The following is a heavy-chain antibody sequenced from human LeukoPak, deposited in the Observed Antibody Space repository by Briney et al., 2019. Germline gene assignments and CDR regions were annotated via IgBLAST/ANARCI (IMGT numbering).Heavy chain of an antibody. CDR2: ISGSGGST. D-gene: IGHD3-16*02. Sequence: GGSLRLSCAASGFTFSSYAMSWVRQAPGKGLEWVSAISGSGGSTYYADSVKGRFTISRDNSKNTLYLQMNSLRAEDTAVYYCARGLLRLGELSLYRYWGQGTLVTVSS. J-gene: IGHJ4*02. CDR1: GFTFSSYA. CDR3: ARGLLRLGELSLYRY. V-gene: IGHV3-23*01.